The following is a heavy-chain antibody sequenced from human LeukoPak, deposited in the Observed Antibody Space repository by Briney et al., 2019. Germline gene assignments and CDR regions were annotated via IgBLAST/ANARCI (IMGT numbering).Heavy chain of an antibody. Sequence: SETLSLTCTVSGYSISSGYYWGWIRQPPGKGLEWIGSIYHSGSTYYNPSLKSRVTISVDTSKNQFSLKLSSVTAADTAVYYCARVFILEMATIIDSWGQGTLVTVSS. J-gene: IGHJ4*02. CDR1: GYSISSGYY. V-gene: IGHV4-38-2*02. CDR3: ARVFILEMATIIDS. D-gene: IGHD5-24*01. CDR2: IYHSGST.